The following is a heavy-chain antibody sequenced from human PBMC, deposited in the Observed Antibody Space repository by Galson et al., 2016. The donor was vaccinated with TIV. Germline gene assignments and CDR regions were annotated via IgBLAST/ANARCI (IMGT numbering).Heavy chain of an antibody. D-gene: IGHD3-10*01. J-gene: IGHJ6*02. CDR3: ARCRGDYYYGIDV. V-gene: IGHV4-30-4*08. CDR1: GGSISNGDYY. CDR2: VYYSGAT. Sequence: TLSLTCSVFGGSISNGDYYWTWIRQPPGKGQEWIGYVYYSGATNYNPSLKRRVTLSVDRSTNQFSLRLNSVTAADTAVYSCARCRGDYYYGIDVWGQGTTVTVSS.